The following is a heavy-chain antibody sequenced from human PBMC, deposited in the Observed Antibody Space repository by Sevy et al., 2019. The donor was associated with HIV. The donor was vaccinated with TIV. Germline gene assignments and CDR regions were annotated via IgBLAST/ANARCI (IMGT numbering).Heavy chain of an antibody. V-gene: IGHV3-7*03. CDR1: GFDFNNHW. CDR3: VRLPTGLQSFNYLLSTYFDS. CDR2: IKHDGSET. Sequence: GGSLRLSCAASGFDFNNHWMSWVRQAPEKGLEWVANIKHDGSETYYVDSLEGRFTISRDNAKNSLSLQINDLGAEDTAMYYCVRLPTGLQSFNYLLSTYFDSWGQGTLVTVSS. D-gene: IGHD3-9*01. J-gene: IGHJ4*02.